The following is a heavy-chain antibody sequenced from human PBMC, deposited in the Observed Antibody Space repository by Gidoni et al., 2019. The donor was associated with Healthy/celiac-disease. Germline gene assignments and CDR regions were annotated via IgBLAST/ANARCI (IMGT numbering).Heavy chain of an antibody. Sequence: QVPLAQSGAEVKKPGSSVKVSCTASGGTFSSYAISWVRLAPGQGLEWMGGIIPIFGTANYAQKFQGRVTITADKSTSTAYMELSSLRSEDTAVYYCARDKEGEYSCYDYWGQGTLVTVSS. CDR3: ARDKEGEYSCYDY. CDR2: IIPIFGTA. V-gene: IGHV1-69*06. J-gene: IGHJ4*02. CDR1: GGTFSSYA. D-gene: IGHD5-12*01.